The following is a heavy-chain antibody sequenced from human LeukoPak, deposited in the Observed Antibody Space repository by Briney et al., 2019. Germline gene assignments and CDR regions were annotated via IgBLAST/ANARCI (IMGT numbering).Heavy chain of an antibody. V-gene: IGHV1-69*13. D-gene: IGHD5-18*01. CDR1: GGTFSSYA. CDR2: IIPIFGTA. J-gene: IGHJ3*02. CDR3: ARFGMDTAMDWGTHAFDI. Sequence: SVKVSCKASGGTFSSYAISWVRQAPGQGLEWMGGIIPIFGTANYAQKFQGRVTITADESTSTAYMELSSLRSEDTAVYYCARFGMDTAMDWGTHAFDIWGPGTMVTVSS.